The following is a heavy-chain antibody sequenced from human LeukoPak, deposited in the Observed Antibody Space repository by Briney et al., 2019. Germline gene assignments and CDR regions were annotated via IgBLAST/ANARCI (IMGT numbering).Heavy chain of an antibody. D-gene: IGHD4-17*01. Sequence: GGSLRLSCAASGFTVSSNYMSWVRQAPGKGLEWVSVIYSGGSTYYADYVKGRFTISRDNSKNTLYLQMNSLRAEDTAVYYCAREDGDYVVDYWGQGTLVTVSS. V-gene: IGHV3-66*01. CDR1: GFTVSSNY. J-gene: IGHJ4*02. CDR2: IYSGGST. CDR3: AREDGDYVVDY.